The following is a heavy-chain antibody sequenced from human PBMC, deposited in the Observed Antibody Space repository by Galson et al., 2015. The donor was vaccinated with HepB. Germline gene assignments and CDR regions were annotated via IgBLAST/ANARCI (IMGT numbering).Heavy chain of an antibody. V-gene: IGHV3-23*01. CDR3: ARDRASDSGRLLGYYYYGMDV. D-gene: IGHD1-26*01. Sequence: SLRLSCAASGFTFSSYAMSWVRQAPGKGLEWVSAISGSGGSTYYADSVKGRFTISRDNSKNTLYLQMNSLRAEDTAVYYCARDRASDSGRLLGYYYYGMDVWGQGTTVTVSS. CDR2: ISGSGGST. CDR1: GFTFSSYA. J-gene: IGHJ6*02.